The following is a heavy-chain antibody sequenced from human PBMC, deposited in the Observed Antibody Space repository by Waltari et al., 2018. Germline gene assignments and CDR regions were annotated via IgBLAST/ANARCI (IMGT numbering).Heavy chain of an antibody. Sequence: EVQLVESGGGVVQPGGSLRLSCDASEFKFAYYWVTWVRQAPGKGLEWVANIKEDGSEKYYVDSVKGRFTISRDNAKNSLYLQMSSLRVEDTAVYYCATQSWSNFEYWGQGTLVTVSS. CDR2: IKEDGSEK. CDR1: EFKFAYYW. D-gene: IGHD3-3*01. CDR3: ATQSWSNFEY. V-gene: IGHV3-7*01. J-gene: IGHJ4*02.